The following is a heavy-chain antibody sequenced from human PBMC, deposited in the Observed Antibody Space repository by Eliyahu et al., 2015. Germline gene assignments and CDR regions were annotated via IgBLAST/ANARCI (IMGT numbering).Heavy chain of an antibody. Sequence: QVQLVESGGGXVQPGRSLXXSCAASGFTFSTYAMHWVRQAPGKGLEWVTVISYDGXNKYYADSVKGRFTISRDNSKNTLYLQMNSLRAEDTAVYYCARDQGGGSYNWNFDYWGQGTLVTVSS. D-gene: IGHD1-1*01. CDR1: GFTFSTYA. V-gene: IGHV3-30*04. CDR2: ISYDGXNK. CDR3: ARDQGGGSYNWNFDY. J-gene: IGHJ4*02.